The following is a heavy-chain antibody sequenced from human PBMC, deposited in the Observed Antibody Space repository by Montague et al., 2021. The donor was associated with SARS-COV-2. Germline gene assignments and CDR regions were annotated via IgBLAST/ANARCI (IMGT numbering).Heavy chain of an antibody. V-gene: IGHV6-1*01. J-gene: IGHJ2*01. CDR2: AYCRYKRYN. D-gene: IGHD2-21*02. Sequence: CAISGDSVSRNLAAGRRSRRLKSSDHERSDGAYCRYKRYNDYAVSVKSRVIINPDTSNNRISLQLNSVTPEDTAVYYCARAYCGGDCYFYWYFDLWGRGTLVTVSS. CDR1: GDSVSRNLAA. CDR3: ARAYCGGDCYFYWYFDL.